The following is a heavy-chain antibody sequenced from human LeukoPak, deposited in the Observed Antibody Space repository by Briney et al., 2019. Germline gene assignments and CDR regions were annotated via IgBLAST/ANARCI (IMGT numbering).Heavy chain of an antibody. J-gene: IGHJ4*02. D-gene: IGHD6-6*01. CDR1: GFPLHDYA. CDR2: IHWYHGSI. V-gene: IGHV3-9*01. Sequence: SLRLSCSASGFPLHDYAMQCVRQAPAKDVAGVEGIHWYHGSIAYADAVKGRFTNFRDNAKQSLCPQAEILSAEDTALCYCSRGLVGYSSSPFDYGGQGTLVTVS. CDR3: SRGLVGYSSSPFDY.